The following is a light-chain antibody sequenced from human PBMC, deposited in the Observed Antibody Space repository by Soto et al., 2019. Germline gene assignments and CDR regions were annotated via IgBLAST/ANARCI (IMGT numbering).Light chain of an antibody. Sequence: DIVLTQSPATLSSSPGERATLSCRASQSLGKTLAWYQHKPGQAPRLLIYDASNRAAGIPARFSGSGSGTDFTLTISSLEPEDFAVYYCQQRSNWPPTVGQGTRLEIK. V-gene: IGKV3-11*01. CDR3: QQRSNWPPT. J-gene: IGKJ5*01. CDR2: DAS. CDR1: QSLGKT.